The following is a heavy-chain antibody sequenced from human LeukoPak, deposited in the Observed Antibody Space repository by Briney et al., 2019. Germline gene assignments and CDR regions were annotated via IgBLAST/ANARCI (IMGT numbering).Heavy chain of an antibody. D-gene: IGHD5-12*01. CDR2: ISYDGSNK. V-gene: IGHV3-30-3*01. J-gene: IGHJ4*02. Sequence: GRSLRLSCAASGFTFSSYAMHWVRQAPGKGLEWVAVISYDGSNKYYADSVKGRFTISRDNSKNTLYLQMNSLKTEDTAVYYCTTLPYLRGYSGYDRDYWGQGTLVTVSS. CDR1: GFTFSSYA. CDR3: TTLPYLRGYSGYDRDY.